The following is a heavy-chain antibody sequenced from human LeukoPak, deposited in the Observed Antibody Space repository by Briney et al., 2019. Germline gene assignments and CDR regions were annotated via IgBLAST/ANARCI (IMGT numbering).Heavy chain of an antibody. CDR3: ARVDGDYVYYYYGMDV. CDR1: GGSFSGYY. CDR2: INHSGST. D-gene: IGHD4-17*01. Sequence: PSETLSLTCAVYGGSFSGYYWSWIRQPPGKGLEWIGEINHSGSTNYNPSLKSRVTISVDTSKNQFSLKLSSVTAADTAVYYCARVDGDYVYYYYGMDVWGQETTVTVSS. V-gene: IGHV4-34*01. J-gene: IGHJ6*02.